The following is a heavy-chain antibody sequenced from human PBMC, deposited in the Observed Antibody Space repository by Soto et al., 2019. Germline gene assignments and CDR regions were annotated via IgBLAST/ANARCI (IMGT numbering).Heavy chain of an antibody. V-gene: IGHV4-59*08. CDR1: GGSFSSYY. CDR2: IYYSGST. Sequence: QVQLQESGPGLVRPSETLSLTCTVSGGSFSSYYWTWIWQSPGKGLEWIGYIYYSGSTDYNPSLRGLLAISIDTSKNQCSLRLNSMTAADTAVYYCAGRDCSGTNCYYLDYYYMDVWGKGTTVTVSS. CDR3: AGRDCSGTNCYYLDYYYMDV. D-gene: IGHD2-2*01. J-gene: IGHJ6*03.